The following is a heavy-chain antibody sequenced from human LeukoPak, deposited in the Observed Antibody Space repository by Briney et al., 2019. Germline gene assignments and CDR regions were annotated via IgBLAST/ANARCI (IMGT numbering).Heavy chain of an antibody. V-gene: IGHV1-2*02. Sequence: GASVKVSCKASGYTFSGYYMHWVRQAPGQGLEWMGWINPNSGGTNYAQKFQGRVTMTRDTSISTAYMELSRLRSDDTAVYYCATTDTYGDYCFDYWGQGTLVTVSS. CDR2: INPNSGGT. J-gene: IGHJ4*02. CDR3: ATTDTYGDYCFDY. D-gene: IGHD4-17*01. CDR1: GYTFSGYY.